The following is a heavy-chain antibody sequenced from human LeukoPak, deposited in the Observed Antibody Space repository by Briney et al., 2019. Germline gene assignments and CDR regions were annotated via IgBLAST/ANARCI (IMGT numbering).Heavy chain of an antibody. V-gene: IGHV3-30*18. CDR2: ISYDGSNK. D-gene: IGHD1-26*01. CDR1: GFTFSSYG. CDR3: AKVMSIVGAPPDY. J-gene: IGHJ4*02. Sequence: PGGSLRLSCAASGFTFSSYGMHWVRQAPGKGLEWVAVISYDGSNKYYADSVKGRFTISRDKSKNTLYLQMNSLRAEDTAVYYCAKVMSIVGAPPDYWGQGTLVTVSS.